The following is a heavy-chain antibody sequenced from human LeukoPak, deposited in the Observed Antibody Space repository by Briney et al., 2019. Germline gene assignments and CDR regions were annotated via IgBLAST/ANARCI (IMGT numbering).Heavy chain of an antibody. CDR2: ISDSGERT. CDR1: GFTFSTYV. V-gene: IGHV3-23*01. D-gene: IGHD1-26*01. Sequence: GGSLRLSCAASGFTFSTYVMTWVRQAPGKGLEWFLAISDSGERTYYADSVKGRFTISRDNSKNTLYLQMNSLRAEDTAVYYCAKAGGYFHFDYWGQGTLVTVSS. CDR3: AKAGGYFHFDY. J-gene: IGHJ4*02.